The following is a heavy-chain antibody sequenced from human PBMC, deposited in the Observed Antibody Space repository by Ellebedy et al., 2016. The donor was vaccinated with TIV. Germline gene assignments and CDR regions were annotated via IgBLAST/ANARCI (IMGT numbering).Heavy chain of an antibody. CDR3: ARDLGTYYYDSSGYYDGNYFDY. J-gene: IGHJ4*02. CDR1: GFTFSSYG. V-gene: IGHV3-33*01. Sequence: PGGSLRLSCAASGFTFSSYGMHWVRQAPGKGLEWVAVIWFDGSNKYYADSVKGRFTISRDNSKNTLYLQMNSLRAEDTAVYYCARDLGTYYYDSSGYYDGNYFDYWGQGTLVTVSS. D-gene: IGHD3-22*01. CDR2: IWFDGSNK.